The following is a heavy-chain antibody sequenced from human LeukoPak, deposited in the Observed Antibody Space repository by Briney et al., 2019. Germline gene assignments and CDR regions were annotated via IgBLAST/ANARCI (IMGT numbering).Heavy chain of an antibody. J-gene: IGHJ6*02. CDR2: ISSSSSYI. CDR3: ARDALRFLEWLPHYYYYGIDV. Sequence: PGGSLRLSCAASRFTFSSYSMNWVRQAPGKGLEWVSSISSSSSYIYYADSVKGRFTISRDNAKNSLYLQMNSLRAEDTAVYYCARDALRFLEWLPHYYYYGIDVWGQGTTVTVSS. V-gene: IGHV3-21*01. D-gene: IGHD3-3*01. CDR1: RFTFSSYS.